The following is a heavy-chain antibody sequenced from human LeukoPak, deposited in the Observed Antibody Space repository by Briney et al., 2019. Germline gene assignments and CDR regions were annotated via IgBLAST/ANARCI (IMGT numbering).Heavy chain of an antibody. CDR2: INWNGGST. D-gene: IGHD2-2*01. CDR1: GFTFDDYG. J-gene: IGHJ6*03. V-gene: IGHV3-20*04. CDR3: ARVVPAARHRYYYYMDV. Sequence: GGSLRLSCAASGFTFDDYGMSWVRQAPGKGLEWVSGINWNGGSTGYADSVKGRFTISRDNAKNSLYLQMNSLRAEDTALYYCARVVPAARHRYYYYMDVWGKGTTVTVSS.